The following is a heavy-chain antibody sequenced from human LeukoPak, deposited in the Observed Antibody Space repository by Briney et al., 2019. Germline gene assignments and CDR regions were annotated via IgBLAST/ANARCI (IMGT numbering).Heavy chain of an antibody. CDR3: AITYYYGSGSYAPDY. D-gene: IGHD3-10*01. CDR2: ISAYNGNT. J-gene: IGHJ4*02. V-gene: IGHV1-18*04. CDR1: GYTFTSYY. Sequence: ASVKVSCKASGYTFTSYYMHWVRQAPGQGLEWMGWISAYNGNTNYAQKLQGRVTMTTDTSTSTAYMELRSLRSDDTAVYYCAITYYYGSGSYAPDYWGQGTLVTVSS.